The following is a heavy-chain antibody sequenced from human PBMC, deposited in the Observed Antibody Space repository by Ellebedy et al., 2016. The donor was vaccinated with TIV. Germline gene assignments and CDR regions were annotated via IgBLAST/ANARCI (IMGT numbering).Heavy chain of an antibody. CDR1: GFTFSSYD. V-gene: IGHV3-48*02. Sequence: GESLKISCAASGFTFSSYDMNWVRQAPGKGLEWVSHISTSGYTKYYAESVKGRFTISRDNAKNSLYLQMNSLRDEDTAVYYCARDPADYWGQGTLVTVS. J-gene: IGHJ4*02. CDR2: ISTSGYTK. CDR3: ARDPADY.